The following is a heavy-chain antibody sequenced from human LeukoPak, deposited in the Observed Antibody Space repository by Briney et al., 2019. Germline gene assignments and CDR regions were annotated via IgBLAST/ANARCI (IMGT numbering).Heavy chain of an antibody. V-gene: IGHV3-21*01. J-gene: IGHJ4*02. Sequence: GGSLRLSCAASGFTFSSYSMNWVRQAPGKGLEWVSSISSSSNYIYYADSVKGRFTISRHNAKNSLYLQMNSLRAEDTAVYYCARISSSWHYFDYWGQGTLVTVSS. CDR1: GFTFSSYS. CDR2: ISSSSNYI. CDR3: ARISSSWHYFDY. D-gene: IGHD6-13*01.